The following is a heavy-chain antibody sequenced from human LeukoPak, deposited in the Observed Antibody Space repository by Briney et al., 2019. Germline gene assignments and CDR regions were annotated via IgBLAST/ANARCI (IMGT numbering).Heavy chain of an antibody. V-gene: IGHV4-39*01. CDR1: GGSISSSSYY. CDR2: IFYSGST. Sequence: SETLSLTCIVSGGSISSSSYYWGWIRQPPGKGLEWIGSIFYSGSTYYNPSLKSRVTISVDTSKNQFSLKLSSVTAADTAVYYCARHLPITIFGVVPGFDYWGQGTLVTVSS. D-gene: IGHD3-3*01. CDR3: ARHLPITIFGVVPGFDY. J-gene: IGHJ4*02.